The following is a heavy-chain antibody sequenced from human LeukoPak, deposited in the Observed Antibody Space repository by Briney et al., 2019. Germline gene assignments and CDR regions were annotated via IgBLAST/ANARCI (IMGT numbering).Heavy chain of an antibody. CDR1: GFTFSGYW. D-gene: IGHD1-26*01. CDR2: IRSDGSIT. V-gene: IGHV3-74*01. CDR3: ARDGRSGNFDK. Sequence: GGSLRLSCAASGFTFSGYWMXWVRQAPGKGLXXVSVIRSDGSITTYADSVKXRFIISRDTAKNTLYLQMNSLRAEDTAVYYCARDGRSGNFDKWGQGTLVSVSS. J-gene: IGHJ4*02.